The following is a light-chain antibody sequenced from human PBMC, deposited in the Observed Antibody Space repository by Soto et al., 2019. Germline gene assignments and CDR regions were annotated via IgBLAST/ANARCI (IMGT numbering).Light chain of an antibody. CDR1: QGISSS. CDR3: QQLNSYPFA. Sequence: DIQLTQSPSFLSASVGDRVTITCRASQGISSSLAWYQQKPGKAPNLLIYAASTLQSGVPSRFSGSGSGTEFILTISSLQPGDFATYYCQQLNSYPFAFGGGTKVDIK. V-gene: IGKV1-9*01. J-gene: IGKJ4*01. CDR2: AAS.